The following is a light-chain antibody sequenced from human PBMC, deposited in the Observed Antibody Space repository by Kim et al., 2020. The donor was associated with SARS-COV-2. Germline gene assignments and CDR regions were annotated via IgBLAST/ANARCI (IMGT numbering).Light chain of an antibody. CDR1: KLGDKY. Sequence: VSPGQTARITCSGDKLGDKYACWYQQKPGQSPVLVIYENSKRPAGIPERISGSNSGNTATLTISGTQAMDEADYYCQAWDSSTVVFGGGTQLTVL. J-gene: IGLJ2*01. CDR2: ENS. CDR3: QAWDSSTVV. V-gene: IGLV3-1*01.